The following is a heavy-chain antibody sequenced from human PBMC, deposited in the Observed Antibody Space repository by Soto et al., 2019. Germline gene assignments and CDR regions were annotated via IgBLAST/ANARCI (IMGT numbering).Heavy chain of an antibody. CDR3: ARSADILTGYYPFDY. Sequence: QVQLQESGPGLVKPSQTLSLTCTVSGGSISSGGYYWSWIRQHPGKGREWIGYIYYSGSTYYNPSRKGRVTMSVDTSKNQFSLKLSSVTAADTAVYYCARSADILTGYYPFDYWGQGTLVTVSS. D-gene: IGHD3-9*01. CDR1: GGSISSGGYY. V-gene: IGHV4-31*03. CDR2: IYYSGST. J-gene: IGHJ4*02.